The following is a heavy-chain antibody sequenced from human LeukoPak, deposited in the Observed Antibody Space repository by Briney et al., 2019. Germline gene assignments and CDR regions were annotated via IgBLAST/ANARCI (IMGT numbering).Heavy chain of an antibody. V-gene: IGHV3-30*03. CDR1: GFTFSSYG. J-gene: IGHJ4*02. D-gene: IGHD3-22*01. CDR2: VSYDGSNK. CDR3: ASTYYYDSSGYYWGYYFDY. Sequence: GGSLRLSCAASGFTFSSYGMHWVRQAPGKGLEWVAVVSYDGSNKYYADSVKGRFTISRDNSKNTLYLQMNSLRAEDTAVYYCASTYYYDSSGYYWGYYFDYWGQGTLVTVSS.